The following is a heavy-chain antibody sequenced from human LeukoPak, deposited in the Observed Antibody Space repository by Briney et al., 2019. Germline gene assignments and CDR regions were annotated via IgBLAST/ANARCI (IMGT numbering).Heavy chain of an antibody. CDR2: INAGNGNT. D-gene: IGHD4-23*01. V-gene: IGHV1-3*03. Sequence: ASVKVSCKTSGYSFISYAMHWVRQAPGQRLEWMGWINAGNGNTKYSQEFQGRVTITRDTSASTAYMELSSLRSEDTAVYYCVTHEVTVITRSTFDNWGQGTLVTVSS. J-gene: IGHJ4*02. CDR3: VTHEVTVITRSTFDN. CDR1: GYSFISYA.